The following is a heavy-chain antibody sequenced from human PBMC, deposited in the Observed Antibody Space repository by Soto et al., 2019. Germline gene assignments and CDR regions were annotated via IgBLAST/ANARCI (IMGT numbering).Heavy chain of an antibody. D-gene: IGHD2-2*01. Sequence: QVQLVESGGGVVQPGRSLRLSCAASGFTFSSYGMHWVRQAPGKGLEWVAVIWYDGSNKYYADSVKGRFTISRDNSKNPLYLQMNSLRAEDTAVYYCARDGGGLYCSSTSCYQVSQYYFDYWGQGTLVTVSS. CDR1: GFTFSSYG. J-gene: IGHJ4*02. CDR3: ARDGGGLYCSSTSCYQVSQYYFDY. V-gene: IGHV3-33*01. CDR2: IWYDGSNK.